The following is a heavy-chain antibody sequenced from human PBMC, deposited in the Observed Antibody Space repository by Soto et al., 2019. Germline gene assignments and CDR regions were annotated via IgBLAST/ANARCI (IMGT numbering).Heavy chain of an antibody. CDR1: GFTFSNAW. CDR3: TTDHGNYLDSPDY. CDR2: IKSKTDGGTT. Sequence: EVQLVESGGGLVKPGGSLRLSCAASGFTFSNAWMSWVRQAPGKGLEWVGRIKSKTDGGTTDYAAPVKGRITISRDDSKNTLYLQMNSLKTEDTAVYYWTTDHGNYLDSPDYWGQGTLVTVSS. J-gene: IGHJ4*02. V-gene: IGHV3-15*01. D-gene: IGHD1-7*01.